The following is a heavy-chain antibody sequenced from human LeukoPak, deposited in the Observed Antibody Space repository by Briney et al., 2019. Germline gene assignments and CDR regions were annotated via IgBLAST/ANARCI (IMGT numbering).Heavy chain of an antibody. CDR1: GGTFSSYA. J-gene: IGHJ4*02. CDR3: ARVYDILTGYYTYFDY. V-gene: IGHV1-69*05. Sequence: SVKVSCKASGGTFSSYAISWVRQAPGQGLEWMGGIIPIFGTANYAQKFQGRVTITTDESTSTAYMELSSLRSEDTAVYYCARVYDILTGYYTYFDYWGRGTLVTVSS. CDR2: IIPIFGTA. D-gene: IGHD3-9*01.